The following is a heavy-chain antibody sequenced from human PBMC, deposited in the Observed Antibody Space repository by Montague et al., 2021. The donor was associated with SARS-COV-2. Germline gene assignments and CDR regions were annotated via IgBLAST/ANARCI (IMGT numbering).Heavy chain of an antibody. J-gene: IGHJ6*03. CDR2: IYYTGST. V-gene: IGHV4-59*12. Sequence: SETLSLTCTVSGGSIRSYFWSWIRQPPGKGLEWIGYIYYTGSTNYNPSLKSRVTMSISMSENQFSLKLNSVTAADTAVYYCARARQDVVVPALGIGAYYYYHYMDVWGKGTTVTVSS. D-gene: IGHD2-2*01. CDR1: GGSIRSYF. CDR3: ARARQDVVVPALGIGAYYYYHYMDV.